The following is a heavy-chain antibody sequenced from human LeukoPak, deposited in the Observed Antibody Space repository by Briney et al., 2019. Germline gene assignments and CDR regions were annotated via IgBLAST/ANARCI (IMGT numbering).Heavy chain of an antibody. D-gene: IGHD2-15*01. J-gene: IGHJ4*02. CDR3: ANHCSGGTCYRYYFDH. CDR1: GASISSGGYY. V-gene: IGHV4-31*03. CDR2: IYYTGST. Sequence: SETLSLTCTVSGASISSGGYYWSWLRQHPAKGLEWIGYIYYTGSTHYNPSLKSRVTMSVDTSKNQFSLTLSSVTAADTGVYYCANHCSGGTCYRYYFDHWGQGTLVTVSA.